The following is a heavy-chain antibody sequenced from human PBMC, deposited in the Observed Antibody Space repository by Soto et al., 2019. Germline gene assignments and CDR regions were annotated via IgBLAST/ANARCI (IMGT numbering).Heavy chain of an antibody. CDR1: GFTFTSYA. Sequence: QAHLVESGGGVVQPGGSLKISCAASGFTFTSYAMHWVRQAPGKGLEWVALMWYARSHTYYAESEKGRFNISRDDSNKMLFLHMSGLRAEDTAVYYCSRDRSWRTGYSSGIDVWGQGTTVTVS. J-gene: IGHJ6*02. V-gene: IGHV3-33*02. CDR2: MWYARSHT. CDR3: SRDRSWRTGYSSGIDV. D-gene: IGHD1-1*01.